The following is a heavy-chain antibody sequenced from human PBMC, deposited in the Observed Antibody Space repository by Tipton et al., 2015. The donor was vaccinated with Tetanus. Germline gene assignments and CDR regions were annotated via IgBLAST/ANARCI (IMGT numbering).Heavy chain of an antibody. J-gene: IGHJ5*02. CDR2: ISHSATT. CDR1: GGSISTKTYY. D-gene: IGHD3-10*01. V-gene: IGHV4-39*01. CDR3: ARHVGGYGSPPHDL. Sequence: TLSLTCFVSGGSISTKTYYWGWIRQTPGKGLEWIASISHSATTFYNPSLKSRVTMSVDPSKNHFSVRLSSVTAADTGVYYCARHVGGYGSPPHDLWGQGTLVTVSS.